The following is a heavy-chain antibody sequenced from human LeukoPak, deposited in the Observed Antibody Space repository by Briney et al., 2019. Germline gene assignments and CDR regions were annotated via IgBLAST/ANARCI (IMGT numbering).Heavy chain of an antibody. Sequence: PGGSLRLSCAASGFTFSSYAMSWVRQAPGKGLEWVSAISGSGGSTYYADSVKGRFTISRDNSKNTLYLQMNSLRAEDTARYYCAREWPYSSSWSSFDSWGQGIMVTVSS. V-gene: IGHV3-23*01. D-gene: IGHD6-13*01. CDR2: ISGSGGST. CDR1: GFTFSSYA. CDR3: AREWPYSSSWSSFDS. J-gene: IGHJ4*02.